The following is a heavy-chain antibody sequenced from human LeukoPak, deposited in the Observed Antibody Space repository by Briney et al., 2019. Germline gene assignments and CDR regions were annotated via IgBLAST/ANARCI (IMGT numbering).Heavy chain of an antibody. CDR2: IGVSGST. CDR3: ATALLRASTYMDV. V-gene: IGHV3-23*01. Sequence: GGSLRLSCAASGFTFRTYAMNWVRQATGKGLEWVSGIGVSGSTYYADPVKGRFTISRDNSKNTLYLQINSLRVEDTAVYYCATALLRASTYMDVWGKGTTVTVSS. J-gene: IGHJ6*03. CDR1: GFTFRTYA. D-gene: IGHD1-1*01.